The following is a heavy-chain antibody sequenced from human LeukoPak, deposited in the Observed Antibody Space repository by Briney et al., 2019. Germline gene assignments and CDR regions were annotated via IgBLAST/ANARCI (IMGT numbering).Heavy chain of an antibody. Sequence: PSETLSLTCTVSGCSISSYYWSWIRQPAGKGLEWIGYIYYSGSTYYNPSLKSRVTISVDASKNQFSLKLSSVTAADTAVYYCARGDSRFGASFDYWGQGTLVTVSS. CDR2: IYYSGST. V-gene: IGHV4-59*06. CDR3: ARGDSRFGASFDY. CDR1: GCSISSYY. J-gene: IGHJ4*02. D-gene: IGHD3-3*01.